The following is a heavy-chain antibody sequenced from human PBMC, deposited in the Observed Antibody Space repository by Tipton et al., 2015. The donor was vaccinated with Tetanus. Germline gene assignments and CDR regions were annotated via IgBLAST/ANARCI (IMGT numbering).Heavy chain of an antibody. CDR1: GFTFHESY. V-gene: IGHV3-11*01. CDR3: ARVFGDYVPTYFEF. CDR2: ISTNGYTI. J-gene: IGHJ1*01. Sequence: SLRLSCAASGFTFHESYMSWIRQAPGKGLEWVSYISTNGYTIHYADAVKGRFTISRDNGQNSLHLQMTSLRAEDTAVYYCARVFGDYVPTYFEFWGQGTLVSVSS. D-gene: IGHD4-17*01.